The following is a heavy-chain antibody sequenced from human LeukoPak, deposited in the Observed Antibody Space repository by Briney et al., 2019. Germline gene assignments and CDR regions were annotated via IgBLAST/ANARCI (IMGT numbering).Heavy chain of an antibody. CDR3: AREYGSETYYRFDY. CDR2: ISSSSSTI. CDR1: GFTFSSYN. Sequence: GGSLRLSCAASGFTFSSYNMNWVRQAPGKGLEWISYISSSSSTIYYADSVKGRFTISRDNAKNSLYLQMISLRAEDTAVYYCAREYGSETYYRFDYWGQGTLLTVSS. D-gene: IGHD3-10*01. V-gene: IGHV3-48*04. J-gene: IGHJ4*02.